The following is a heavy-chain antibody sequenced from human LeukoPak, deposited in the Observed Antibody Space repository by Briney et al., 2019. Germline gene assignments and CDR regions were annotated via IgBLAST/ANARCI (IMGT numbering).Heavy chain of an antibody. V-gene: IGHV3-74*01. CDR1: GFTFSTSW. J-gene: IGHJ3*02. CDR2: IKSDGSST. Sequence: GGSLRLSCAASGFTFSTSWMHWFRQAPGRGLVWVSRIKSDGSSTTYADSVKGRFTISRDNAKNTLYLQMNSLRAEDTAVYYCARDQYSSTWYRGAFDIWGQGTMVAVSS. D-gene: IGHD6-13*01. CDR3: ARDQYSSTWYRGAFDI.